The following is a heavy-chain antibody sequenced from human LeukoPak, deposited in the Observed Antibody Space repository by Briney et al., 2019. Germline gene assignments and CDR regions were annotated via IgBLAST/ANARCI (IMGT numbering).Heavy chain of an antibody. CDR1: GFTFSNYD. CDR3: ARHSWNAAFDL. D-gene: IGHD1-1*01. Sequence: PGGSLRLSCAASGFTFSNYDMHWVRQTTGKGLEWVSAIDTAGDTYYPGSVKGRFTISRENAKNSFFLQMNSLRADDTAVYYCARHSWNAAFDLWGRGTMVTVS. J-gene: IGHJ3*01. V-gene: IGHV3-13*01. CDR2: IDTAGDT.